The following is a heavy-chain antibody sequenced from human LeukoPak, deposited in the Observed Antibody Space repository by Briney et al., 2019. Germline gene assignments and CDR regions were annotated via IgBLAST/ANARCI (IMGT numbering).Heavy chain of an antibody. D-gene: IGHD3-10*01. CDR3: AKASVWTMVRVVSYFDD. CDR1: GFTFGTYW. J-gene: IGHJ4*02. CDR2: INSDGSST. Sequence: GGSLRLSCGASGFTFGTYWMHWVRQAPGKGLVWVSRINSDGSSTSYADSVEGRFTISRDNSKKTLYLQMHSLRAEDTAVYYCAKASVWTMVRVVSYFDDWGQGIQVTVSS. V-gene: IGHV3-74*01.